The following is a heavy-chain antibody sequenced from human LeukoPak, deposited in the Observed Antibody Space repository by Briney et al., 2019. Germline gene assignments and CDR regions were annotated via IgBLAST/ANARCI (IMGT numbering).Heavy chain of an antibody. CDR3: ARGYMVRGVIRFYAFDI. CDR2: IYYSGST. J-gene: IGHJ3*02. Sequence: PSETLSLTCTVSGGSISSSSYYWGWIRQPPGKGLEWIGSIYYSGSTYYNPSLKSRVTISVDTSKNQFSLKLSSVTAADTAVYCCARGYMVRGVIRFYAFDIWGQGTMVTVSS. D-gene: IGHD3-10*01. CDR1: GGSISSSSYY. V-gene: IGHV4-39*07.